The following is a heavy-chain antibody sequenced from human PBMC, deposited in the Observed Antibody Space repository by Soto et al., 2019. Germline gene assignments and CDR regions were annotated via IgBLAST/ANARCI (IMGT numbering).Heavy chain of an antibody. CDR1: GFTFSSYA. J-gene: IGHJ6*02. V-gene: IGHV3-23*01. Sequence: GGSLRLSCTASGFTFSSYAMSWVRQAPGKGLEWVSIISGSAGRTYYADSVKGRFTVSRDNSKNTLYLQMNSLRAEDTAVYYCAPVASPRVFYSGLDVLAPETTVTVYS. CDR3: APVASPRVFYSGLDV. D-gene: IGHD2-2*01. CDR2: ISGSAGRT.